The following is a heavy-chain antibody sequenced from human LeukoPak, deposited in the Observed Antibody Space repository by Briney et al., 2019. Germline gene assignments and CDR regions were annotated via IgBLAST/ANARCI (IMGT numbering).Heavy chain of an antibody. Sequence: GXXLRLSCAASGFTFGDYAMHWVRQVPGRAPEWVSLINDDGTNTYYADSVKGRLTISRDNGKNSLFLQMDGLRTEDTALYFCARGNTTFYDVWTGYYWFGGYFDFWGQGTHVTVSS. J-gene: IGHJ4*02. V-gene: IGHV3-43*02. CDR3: ARGNTTFYDVWTGYYWFGGYFDF. D-gene: IGHD3-3*01. CDR2: INDDGTNT. CDR1: GFTFGDYA.